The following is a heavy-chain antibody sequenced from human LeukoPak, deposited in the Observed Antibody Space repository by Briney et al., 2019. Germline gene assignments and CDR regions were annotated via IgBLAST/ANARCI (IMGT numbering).Heavy chain of an antibody. D-gene: IGHD6-13*01. V-gene: IGHV3-74*01. CDR2: INSDGETT. J-gene: IGHJ4*02. CDR3: AKLSSYWSFDY. Sequence: PEGSLRLSCAASGFTFESYWMHWVRQAPGKGLVWVSGINSDGETTRYADSVKGRFTISRDNAKSTLFLQMNSLRVEDTAVYYCAKLSSYWSFDYWGQGSLVTASS. CDR1: GFTFESYW.